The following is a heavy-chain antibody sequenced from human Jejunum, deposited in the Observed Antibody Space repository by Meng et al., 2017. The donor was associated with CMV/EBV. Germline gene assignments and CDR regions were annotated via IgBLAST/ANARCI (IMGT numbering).Heavy chain of an antibody. CDR3: AKGSRWVDP. CDR1: GFTFGNFA. Sequence: LSCAASGFTFGNFAMTWVRQAPGKGLEWVSVILTGRGGTHYVDSVKGRFTISRDDSKSTMYLQMNSLRAEDTAVYYCAKGSRWVDPWGQGTLVTVSS. V-gene: IGHV3-23*03. D-gene: IGHD2-2*01. CDR2: ILTGRGGT. J-gene: IGHJ5*02.